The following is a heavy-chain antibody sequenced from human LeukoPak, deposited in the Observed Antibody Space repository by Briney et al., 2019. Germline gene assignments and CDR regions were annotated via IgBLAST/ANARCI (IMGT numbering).Heavy chain of an antibody. CDR3: ARDHRLGAFDI. CDR1: GFTVSSNY. CDR2: IYSGGST. J-gene: IGHJ3*02. Sequence: GGSLRLSCAASGFTVSSNYMSWVRQAPEKGLEWVSVIYSGGSTYYGGSVKARFTISRDISKNTLYLQMNSLRAEDTAVFYCARDHRLGAFDIWGQGTMVTVSP. V-gene: IGHV3-66*01. D-gene: IGHD6-19*01.